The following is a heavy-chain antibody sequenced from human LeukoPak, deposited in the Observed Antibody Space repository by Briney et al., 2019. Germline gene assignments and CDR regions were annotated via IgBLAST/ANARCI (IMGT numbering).Heavy chain of an antibody. CDR2: ISGLSSYI. CDR3: ARSLQLDN. D-gene: IGHD1-1*01. V-gene: IGHV3-21*01. CDR1: GFIFSDYN. J-gene: IGHJ4*02. Sequence: GGSLRPSCAASGFIFSDYNMNWVRQAPGKGLEWVSSISGLSSYIYYADSVKGRFTISRDNAKNSLYLQLNSLRAEDTALYYCARSLQLDNWGQGTLVTVSS.